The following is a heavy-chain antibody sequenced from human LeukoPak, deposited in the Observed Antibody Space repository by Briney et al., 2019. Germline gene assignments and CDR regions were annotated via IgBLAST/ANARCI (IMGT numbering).Heavy chain of an antibody. CDR3: ARSLRSPRYCIDDTCYFDY. V-gene: IGHV3-23*01. J-gene: IGHJ4*02. D-gene: IGHD2-15*01. Sequence: GSLRLSCAASGFTFSSYGMSWVRQAPGKGLEWVSGISGLGDNTYYVDSVKGRFTISRDNAKNTQYLQIDSLRVEDTAVYYCARSLRSPRYCIDDTCYFDYWGQGTLVTVSS. CDR2: ISGLGDNT. CDR1: GFTFSSYG.